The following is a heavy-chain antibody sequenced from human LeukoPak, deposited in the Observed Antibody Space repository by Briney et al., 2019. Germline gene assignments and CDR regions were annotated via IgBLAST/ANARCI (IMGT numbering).Heavy chain of an antibody. CDR3: ARLAGVADYGGINDAFDI. CDR1: GGSISSSSYY. CDR2: IYYSGST. J-gene: IGHJ3*02. D-gene: IGHD4-23*01. V-gene: IGHV4-39*01. Sequence: SETLSLTCTVSGGSISSSSYYWGWIRQPPGKGLEWIGSIYYSGSTYYNPSLKSRVTISVDTSKNQFSLKLSSVTAADTAVYYCARLAGVADYGGINDAFDIWGQGTMVTVSS.